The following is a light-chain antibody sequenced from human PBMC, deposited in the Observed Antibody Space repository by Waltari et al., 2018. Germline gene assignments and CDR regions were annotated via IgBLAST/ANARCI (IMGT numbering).Light chain of an antibody. V-gene: IGLV1-47*01. CDR3: AAWDDSLSGWV. Sequence: QSVLTQPPSASGTPGQRVTISCSGSSSNIGSHSVYWYQQLPGTAPNLLIYRNNQRPSGVPDRFSGSKSGTSASLAISGLRSEDEADYYCAAWDDSLSGWVFGGGTKLTVL. J-gene: IGLJ3*02. CDR1: SSNIGSHS. CDR2: RNN.